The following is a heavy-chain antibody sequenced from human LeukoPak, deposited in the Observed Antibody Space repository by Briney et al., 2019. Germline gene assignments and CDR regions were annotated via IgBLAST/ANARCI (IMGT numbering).Heavy chain of an antibody. CDR3: ARGPYSSNWYVDY. J-gene: IGHJ4*02. Sequence: GGSLRLSCAASGFTFSRYWMSWVRQAPGKGLEWVANIKEDGSRNHYVDSVKGRFTISRDSAKNSLYLQMNSLRAEDTAVYYCARGPYSSNWYVDYWGQGTRVTVAS. D-gene: IGHD6-13*01. V-gene: IGHV3-7*02. CDR2: IKEDGSRN. CDR1: GFTFSRYW.